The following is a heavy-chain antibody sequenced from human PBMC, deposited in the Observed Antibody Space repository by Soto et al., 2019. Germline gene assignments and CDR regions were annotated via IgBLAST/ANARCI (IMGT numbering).Heavy chain of an antibody. D-gene: IGHD6-13*01. Sequence: QVQLVESGGGVVQPGTSLRLSCATSGFTFSDYGLQWVRHAPGRGLEWVAVISHDGSLIFYADSVKGRFTISRDTSKNTLYLQMTSLRTEDTAVYYCGIEGKVKDSRTWGLDYCGQGTLVTVSS. CDR2: ISHDGSLI. CDR1: GFTFSDYG. CDR3: GIEGKVKDSRTWGLDY. V-gene: IGHV3-30*03. J-gene: IGHJ4*02.